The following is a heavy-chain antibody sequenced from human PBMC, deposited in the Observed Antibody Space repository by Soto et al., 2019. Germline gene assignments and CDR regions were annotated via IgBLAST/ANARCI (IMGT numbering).Heavy chain of an antibody. D-gene: IGHD3-10*01. CDR1: GGSFGDNY. CDR2: INHRATT. V-gene: IGHV4-34*01. J-gene: IGHJ4*02. CDR3: ARGRTVVRGVIMRRYFDS. Sequence: QVHLQQWGAGLLKPSETLSLTCSVNGGSFGDNYWRWIRQTPGKWLEWIGEINHRATTNYNSSLKSRVSISIDTSQNAFSLRLTSVAAADTAVYYCARGRTVVRGVIMRRYFDSWGQGTLVSVSS.